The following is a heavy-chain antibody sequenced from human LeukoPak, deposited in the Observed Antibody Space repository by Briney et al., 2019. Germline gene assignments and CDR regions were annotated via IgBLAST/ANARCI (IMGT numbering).Heavy chain of an antibody. CDR3: ASSSITIFGAVTPFDP. J-gene: IGHJ5*02. D-gene: IGHD3-3*01. CDR1: GGSISSGGYY. V-gene: IGHV4-31*03. CDR2: IYYSGST. Sequence: PSQTLSLTCTVSGGSISSGGYYWSWIRQHPGKGLEWIGYIYYSGSTYYNPSLKSRVTISVDTSKNQFSLKLSSVTAADTAVYYCASSSITIFGAVTPFDPWGQGTLVTVPS.